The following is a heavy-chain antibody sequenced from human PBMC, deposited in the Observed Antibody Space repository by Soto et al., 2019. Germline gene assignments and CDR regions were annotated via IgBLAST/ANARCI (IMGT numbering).Heavy chain of an antibody. Sequence: GVSLRLSCAASGFTVSSNYMSWVRQAPGKGLEWVSVIYSGGSTYYADSVKGRFTISRDNSKNTLYLQMNSLRAEDTAVYYCARPSKGATYFDYWGQGTLVTVSS. CDR2: IYSGGST. CDR3: ARPSKGATYFDY. D-gene: IGHD1-26*01. CDR1: GFTVSSNY. V-gene: IGHV3-66*02. J-gene: IGHJ4*02.